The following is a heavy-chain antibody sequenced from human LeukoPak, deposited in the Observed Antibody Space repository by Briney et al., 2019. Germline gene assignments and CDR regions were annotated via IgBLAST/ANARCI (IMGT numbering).Heavy chain of an antibody. Sequence: PSETLSLTCTVSDDSISDYYRGWIRQPPGKGLEWIGYFHNSGTSTYNPSLKSRVTMSVDTSKNQFSLKLSSVTAADTAVYYCASVPAAKDDWFDPWGQGTLVTVSS. CDR2: FHNSGTS. D-gene: IGHD2-2*01. CDR3: ASVPAAKDDWFDP. V-gene: IGHV4-59*12. CDR1: DDSISDYY. J-gene: IGHJ5*02.